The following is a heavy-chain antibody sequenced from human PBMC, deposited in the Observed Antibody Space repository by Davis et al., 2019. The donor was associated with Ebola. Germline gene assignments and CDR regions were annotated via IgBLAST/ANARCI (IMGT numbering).Heavy chain of an antibody. J-gene: IGHJ4*02. CDR3: VRDGCPGGSCYCGDY. CDR2: IYTSGRT. Sequence: PSETLSLTCTVSGDSINTYYWSWIRQPAGKGLEWIGRIYTSGRTNYNPSLKSRVTMSVDTSKNQFSLRLSSVTAADTAVYYCVRDGCPGGSCYCGDYWGQGTLVTVSS. CDR1: GDSINTYY. D-gene: IGHD2-15*01. V-gene: IGHV4-4*07.